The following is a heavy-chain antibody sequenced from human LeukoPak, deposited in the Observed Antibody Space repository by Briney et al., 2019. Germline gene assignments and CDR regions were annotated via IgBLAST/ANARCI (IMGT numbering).Heavy chain of an antibody. J-gene: IGHJ4*02. V-gene: IGHV3-53*01. CDR3: ARPLDIVIVPSAIDY. Sequence: GGSLRLSCAASGFIVSSNYMSWVRQAPGKGLEWVSVISGGGITYYTDSVKGRFTISRDNAKNSLYLQMNSLRAEDTAVYYCARPLDIVIVPSAIDYWGQGTLVTVSS. CDR2: ISGGGIT. D-gene: IGHD2/OR15-2a*01. CDR1: GFIVSSNY.